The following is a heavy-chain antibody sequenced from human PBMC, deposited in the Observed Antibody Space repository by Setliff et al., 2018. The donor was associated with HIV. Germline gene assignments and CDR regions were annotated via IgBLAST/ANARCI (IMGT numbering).Heavy chain of an antibody. Sequence: SETLSLTCAVSVGSISSTNWWTWVRQPPGKGLEWIGEIYHSGTTKYNPSLESRVIISINKSKKHFSLRLSAVTAADTAVYYCARARGPPLPVLDFWGQGTLVTVSS. CDR2: IYHSGTT. V-gene: IGHV4-4*02. J-gene: IGHJ4*02. D-gene: IGHD3-10*01. CDR1: VGSISSTNW. CDR3: ARARGPPLPVLDF.